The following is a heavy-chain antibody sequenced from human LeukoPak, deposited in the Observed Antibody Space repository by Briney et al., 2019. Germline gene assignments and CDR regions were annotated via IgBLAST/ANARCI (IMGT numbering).Heavy chain of an antibody. CDR1: GFTFSNYW. J-gene: IGHJ4*02. Sequence: GGSLRLSCVASGFTFSNYWMSWVRQAPGKGLEWVANIKQDGSEKYYVDSVKGRFTISRNNAKNSLCLQMNSLRAEDTAVYYCARSSSGAFDYWGQGTLVTVSS. V-gene: IGHV3-7*04. CDR3: ARSSSGAFDY. D-gene: IGHD6-19*01. CDR2: IKQDGSEK.